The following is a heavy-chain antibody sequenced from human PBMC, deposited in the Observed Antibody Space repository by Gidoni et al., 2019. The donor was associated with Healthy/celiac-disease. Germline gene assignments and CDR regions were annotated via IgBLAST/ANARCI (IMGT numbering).Heavy chain of an antibody. CDR1: GYTFTSSG. Sequence: QVQLVQSGAEVKKPGASVKVSCKASGYTFTSSGISWVRQAPGQGLEWMGWISAYNGNTNYAQKLQGRVTMTTDTSTSTAYMELRSLRSDDTAVYYCARDVYYDFWSGYFHWFDPWGQGTLVTVSS. CDR2: ISAYNGNT. D-gene: IGHD3-3*01. CDR3: ARDVYYDFWSGYFHWFDP. V-gene: IGHV1-18*01. J-gene: IGHJ5*02.